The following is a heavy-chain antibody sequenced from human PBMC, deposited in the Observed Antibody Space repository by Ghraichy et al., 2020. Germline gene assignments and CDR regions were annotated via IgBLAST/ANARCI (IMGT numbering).Heavy chain of an antibody. D-gene: IGHD2-2*02. CDR3: ARGGEYCSSTECYRYFDF. J-gene: IGHJ4*02. CDR2: INGGNGNT. Sequence: ASVKVSCKASGSTFTNLAAHSVRQAPGQRVEWMGWINGGNGNTRYSENLQVRVTITGDTSATTAYMELRSLRSEDTAVYYCARGGEYCSSTECYRYFDFWGQVTLVIVCS. CDR1: GSTFTNLA. V-gene: IGHV1-3*01.